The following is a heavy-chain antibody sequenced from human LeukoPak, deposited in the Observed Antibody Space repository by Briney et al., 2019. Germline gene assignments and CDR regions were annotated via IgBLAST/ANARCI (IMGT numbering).Heavy chain of an antibody. V-gene: IGHV3-53*01. CDR1: GFTVSSNY. Sequence: GGSLRLSCAASGFTVSSNYMSWVRQAPGKGLEWVSVIYSGGSTYYADSVKGRFTISRDNSKNTLYLQTNSLRAEDTAVYYCARDMVCGGDCYFDYWGQGTLVTVSS. J-gene: IGHJ4*02. D-gene: IGHD2-21*02. CDR2: IYSGGST. CDR3: ARDMVCGGDCYFDY.